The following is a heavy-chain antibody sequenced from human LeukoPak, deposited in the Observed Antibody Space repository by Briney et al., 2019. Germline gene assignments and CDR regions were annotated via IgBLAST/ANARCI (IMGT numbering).Heavy chain of an antibody. CDR3: AKDLRPDGINDFDH. V-gene: IGHV3-53*01. CDR2: IYSDGST. J-gene: IGHJ4*02. D-gene: IGHD1-1*01. CDR1: GFIVSGDF. Sequence: GGSLRLSCAASGFIVSGDFMSWVRQAPGKGLEWVSVIYSDGSTYYADSVKGRFTISRDNSKNTLDLQMNSLRAEDTAVYYCAKDLRPDGINDFDHWGQGTLVTVSS.